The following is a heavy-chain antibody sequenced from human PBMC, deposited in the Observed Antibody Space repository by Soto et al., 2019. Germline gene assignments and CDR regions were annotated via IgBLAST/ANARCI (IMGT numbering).Heavy chain of an antibody. V-gene: IGHV1-3*01. CDR3: ARIVATITGDYSYYYMHV. J-gene: IGHJ6*03. D-gene: IGHD5-12*01. CDR2: INAGNGNT. Sequence: GASVKVSCKASGYSFTSYAMHWVRQAPGQRLEWMGWINAGNGNTKYSQKFQGRVTITRDTSASTAYMELSSLRSEDTAVYYCARIVATITGDYSYYYMHVWGKGTTVTVSS. CDR1: GYSFTSYA.